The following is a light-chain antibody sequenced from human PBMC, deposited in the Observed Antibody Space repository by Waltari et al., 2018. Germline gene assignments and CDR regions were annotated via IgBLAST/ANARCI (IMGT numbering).Light chain of an antibody. V-gene: IGKV1-39*01. Sequence: DIQMTQSPSSLSASVGDRVTITCRASQSISSYLNWYQQKPGKAPKRLIYVASSLESGVPSRFSGSGSGTDFTLTISSLQPEDFATYYCQQSNSTPWTFGQGTKVEIK. CDR2: VAS. J-gene: IGKJ1*01. CDR1: QSISSY. CDR3: QQSNSTPWT.